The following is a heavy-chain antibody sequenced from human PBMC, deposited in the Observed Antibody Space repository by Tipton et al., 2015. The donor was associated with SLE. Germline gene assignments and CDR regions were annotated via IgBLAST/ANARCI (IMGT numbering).Heavy chain of an antibody. CDR3: AGMSYPREGYFDY. Sequence: LRLSCAASGFTVSSNYMSWVRQAPGKGLEWVSVIYSGGSTYYNPSLKSRATISVDTSKNQFSLKLSSVTAADTAVYYCAGMSYPREGYFDYWGQGTLVTVSS. CDR2: IYSGGST. V-gene: IGHV4-59*02. J-gene: IGHJ4*02. CDR1: GFTVSSNY. D-gene: IGHD1-26*01.